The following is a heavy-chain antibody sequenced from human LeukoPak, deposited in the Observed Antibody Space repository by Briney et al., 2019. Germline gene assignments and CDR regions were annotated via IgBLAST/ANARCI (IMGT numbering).Heavy chain of an antibody. D-gene: IGHD3-10*01. CDR1: GFTSDDYA. CDR3: AKASTAGSYYQPYNWFDP. V-gene: IGHV3-9*02. CDR2: ISWNSGSI. Sequence: GGSLRLSCAASGFTSDDYAMHWVRQAPGKGLEWVSGISWNSGSIGYADSVKGRFTISRDNAKNSLYLQMNSLRAEDTALYYCAKASTAGSYYQPYNWFDPWGQGTLVTVSS. J-gene: IGHJ5*02.